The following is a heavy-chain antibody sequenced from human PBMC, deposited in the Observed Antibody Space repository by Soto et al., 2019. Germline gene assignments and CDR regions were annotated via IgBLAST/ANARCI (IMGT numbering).Heavy chain of an antibody. J-gene: IGHJ4*02. D-gene: IGHD3-3*01. CDR1: GFTFSSYA. CDR2: ISGSGGST. V-gene: IGHV3-23*01. Sequence: VQLLESGGGLVQPGGSLRLSCAASGFTFSSYAMSWVRQAPGKGLEWVSAISGSGGSTYYADSVKGRFTISRDNSKNTLYLQMNSLRAEDTAVYYCAKGRGIFGVVIGLVDYWGQGTLVTVSS. CDR3: AKGRGIFGVVIGLVDY.